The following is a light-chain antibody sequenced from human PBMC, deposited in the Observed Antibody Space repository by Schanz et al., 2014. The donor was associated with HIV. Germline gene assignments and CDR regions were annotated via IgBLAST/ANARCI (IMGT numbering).Light chain of an antibody. V-gene: IGKV3-20*01. Sequence: EIVLTQSPGSLSLSPGGRATLSCGASQRLSSSYLAWYQQKRDQPPRLVIYATSTRAAGIPDRFSGTGSGTDFPLTISSLEPEDFTVYYCQYFGNSGGTFGGGTKVDMK. J-gene: IGKJ4*01. CDR2: ATS. CDR3: QYFGNSGGT. CDR1: QRLSSSY.